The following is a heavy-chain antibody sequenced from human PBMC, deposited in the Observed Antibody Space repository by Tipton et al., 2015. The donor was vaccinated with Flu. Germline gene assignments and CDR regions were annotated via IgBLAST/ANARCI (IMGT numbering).Heavy chain of an antibody. CDR1: GGSISSSSYY. Sequence: TLSLTCTVSGGSISSSSYYWGWIRQPPGKGLEWIGSIYYSGSTYYNPSLKSRVTISVDTSKNQFSLKLSSVTAADTAVHYCARERGGSYLRWFDPWGQGTLVTVSS. J-gene: IGHJ5*02. V-gene: IGHV4-39*07. D-gene: IGHD1-26*01. CDR2: IYYSGST. CDR3: ARERGGSYLRWFDP.